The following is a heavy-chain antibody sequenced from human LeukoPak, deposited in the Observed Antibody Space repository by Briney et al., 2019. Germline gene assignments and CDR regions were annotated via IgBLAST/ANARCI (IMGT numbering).Heavy chain of an antibody. CDR1: GGTFSSYA. Sequence: ASVKVSCKASGGTFSSYAISWVRQAPGQGLEWMGGIIPIFGTANYAQKFQGRVTITADKSTSTAYMELSSLRSEDTAMYYCARALDDFWSGYYHNYYYYMDVWGKGTTVTVSS. D-gene: IGHD3-3*01. CDR3: ARALDDFWSGYYHNYYYYMDV. J-gene: IGHJ6*03. V-gene: IGHV1-69*06. CDR2: IIPIFGTA.